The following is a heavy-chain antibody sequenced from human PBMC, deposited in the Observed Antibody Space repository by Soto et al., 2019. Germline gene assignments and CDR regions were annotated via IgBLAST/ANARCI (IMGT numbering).Heavy chain of an antibody. Sequence: SETLSLTSTVSGGSISSYYWSWIRQPPGKGLEWIGYIYYSGSTNYNPSLKSRVTISVDTSKNQFSLKLSSVTAADTAVHYCARDRVEMATIHYFYGMDVWRQGTTVTVSS. J-gene: IGHJ6*02. D-gene: IGHD5-12*01. CDR3: ARDRVEMATIHYFYGMDV. CDR1: GGSISSYY. CDR2: IYYSGST. V-gene: IGHV4-59*01.